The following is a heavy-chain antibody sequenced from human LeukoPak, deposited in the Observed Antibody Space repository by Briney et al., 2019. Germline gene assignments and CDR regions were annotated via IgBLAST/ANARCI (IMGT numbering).Heavy chain of an antibody. V-gene: IGHV4-59*01. CDR3: ARGRIAVAGRFDP. Sequence: SETLSLTCTVSGGSISSYYWSGIRQPPGKGLEWIGYIYYSGSTNYNPSLKSRVTISVDTSKNQFSLKLSSVTAADTAVYYCARGRIAVAGRFDPWGQGTLVTVSS. D-gene: IGHD6-19*01. J-gene: IGHJ5*02. CDR2: IYYSGST. CDR1: GGSISSYY.